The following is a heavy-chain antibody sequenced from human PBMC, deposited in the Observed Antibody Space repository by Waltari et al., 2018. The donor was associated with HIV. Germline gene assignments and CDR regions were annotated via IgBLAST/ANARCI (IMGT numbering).Heavy chain of an antibody. CDR3: ARAGRDGKLPPDY. CDR1: GFTFSSYW. J-gene: IGHJ4*02. D-gene: IGHD1-7*01. V-gene: IGHV3-74*01. Sequence: EVQLVESGGGLVQPGGSLRLPCAASGFTFSSYWTHWVRQAPGKGLVWVSRINSDGSSTSYADSVKGRFTISRDNAKNTLYLQMNSLRAEDTAVYYCARAGRDGKLPPDYWGQGTLVTVSS. CDR2: INSDGSST.